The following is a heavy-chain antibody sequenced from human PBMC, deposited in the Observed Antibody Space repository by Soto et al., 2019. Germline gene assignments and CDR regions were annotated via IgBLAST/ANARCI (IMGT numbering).Heavy chain of an antibody. V-gene: IGHV1-58*01. CDR1: GLTFTSSA. CDR3: AADTYYYDSSDYYSFDY. D-gene: IGHD3-22*01. J-gene: IGHJ4*02. CDR2: IVVGSGST. Sequence: SVKVSCKASGLTFTSSAVQWVRQARGQRLEWIGWIVVGSGSTNYAQKFQERVTITRDMSTSTAYLELSSLRSDDTAVYYCAADTYYYDSSDYYSFDYWGQGTMVTVSS.